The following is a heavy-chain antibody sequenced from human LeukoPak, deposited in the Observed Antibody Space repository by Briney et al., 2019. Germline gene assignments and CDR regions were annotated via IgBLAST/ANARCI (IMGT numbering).Heavy chain of an antibody. D-gene: IGHD2-2*01. CDR3: ARSGIVVVPAARELYYYYGMDV. Sequence: PSETLSLTCAVYGGSFSGYYWSWIRQPPGKGLEWIGEINHSGSTNYNPSLKSRVTISVDTSKNQFSLKLSSVTAADTAVYYCARSGIVVVPAARELYYYYGMDVWGQGTTVTVSS. J-gene: IGHJ6*02. CDR1: GGSFSGYY. CDR2: INHSGST. V-gene: IGHV4-34*01.